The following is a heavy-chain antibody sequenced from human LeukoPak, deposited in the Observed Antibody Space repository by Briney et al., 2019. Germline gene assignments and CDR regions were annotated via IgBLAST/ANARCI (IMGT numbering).Heavy chain of an antibody. CDR1: GFTFSSYS. Sequence: GSLRLSCAASGFTFSSYSMNWVRQPPEKGLEWIGEINHSGSTNYNPSLKSRVTISVDTSKNQFSLKLSSVTAADTAVYYCARGPGIPYGDYRYYYYGMDVWGQGTTVTVSS. CDR2: INHSGST. J-gene: IGHJ6*02. CDR3: ARGPGIPYGDYRYYYYGMDV. V-gene: IGHV4-34*01. D-gene: IGHD4-17*01.